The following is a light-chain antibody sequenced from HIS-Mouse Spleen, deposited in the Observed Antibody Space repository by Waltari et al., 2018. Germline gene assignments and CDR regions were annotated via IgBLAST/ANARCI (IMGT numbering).Light chain of an antibody. V-gene: IGLV3-1*01. CDR3: QAWDSSTAV. CDR2: QDS. J-gene: IGLJ1*01. Sequence: SYELTQPPSVSVSPGQTASITCSGDNLGDQSACWYQQKPGQSPVLVIYQDSKRPSGIPERFSGSNSGNTATLTISGTQAMDEADYYCQAWDSSTAVFGTGTKVTVL. CDR1: NLGDQS.